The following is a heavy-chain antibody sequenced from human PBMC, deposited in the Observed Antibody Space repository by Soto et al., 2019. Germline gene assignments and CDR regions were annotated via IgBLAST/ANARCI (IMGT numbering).Heavy chain of an antibody. Sequence: QVQLVESGGGVVQPGRSLRLSCAASGFTFSSYGMHWVRQAPGKGLEWVAVIWHDGSNKYYADSVKGRFTISRDNSKNALYLQMNSLRAEDTAAYYCARGRNYGSGSYLDYWGQGTLVAVSS. CDR2: IWHDGSNK. D-gene: IGHD3-10*01. J-gene: IGHJ4*02. CDR1: GFTFSSYG. CDR3: ARGRNYGSGSYLDY. V-gene: IGHV3-33*01.